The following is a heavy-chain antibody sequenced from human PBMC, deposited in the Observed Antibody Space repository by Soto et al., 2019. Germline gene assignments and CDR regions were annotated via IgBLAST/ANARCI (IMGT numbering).Heavy chain of an antibody. CDR1: GGSFSGYY. D-gene: IGHD3-10*01. CDR3: ARVRRYYGSGSYFDAFDI. CDR2: INHSGST. V-gene: IGHV4-34*01. Sequence: NPSETLSLTCAVYGGSFSGYYWSWIRQPPGKGLEWIGEINHSGSTNYNPSLKSRVTISVDTSKNQFSLKLSSVTAADTAVYYCARVRRYYGSGSYFDAFDIWGQGTMVTVSS. J-gene: IGHJ3*02.